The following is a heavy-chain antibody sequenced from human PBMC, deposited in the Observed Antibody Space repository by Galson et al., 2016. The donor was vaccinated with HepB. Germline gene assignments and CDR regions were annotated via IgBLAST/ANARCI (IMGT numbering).Heavy chain of an antibody. CDR2: IYHTGTS. CDR3: AKDLLPNPPDY. CDR1: GASISDSNW. Sequence: ETLSLTCAVSGASISDSNWWTWVRQVPGKGLEWIGEIYHTGTSNNNPFLSSRFTLSVDKSRNQFSLNLTSVTAADTAVYYCAKDLLPNPPDYWGQGTLVTVSS. J-gene: IGHJ4*02. V-gene: IGHV4-4*02.